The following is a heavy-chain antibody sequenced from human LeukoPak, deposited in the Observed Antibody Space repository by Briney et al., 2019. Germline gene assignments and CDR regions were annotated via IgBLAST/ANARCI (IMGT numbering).Heavy chain of an antibody. CDR3: ASSDLNWGAFDI. Sequence: SETLSLTCAVYGGPFSGYYWSWIRQPPGKGLEWIGEINHSGSTNYNPSLKSRVTISVDTSKNQFSLKLSSVTAADTAVYYCASSDLNWGAFDIWGQGTMVTVSS. J-gene: IGHJ3*02. V-gene: IGHV4-34*01. CDR2: INHSGST. D-gene: IGHD7-27*01. CDR1: GGPFSGYY.